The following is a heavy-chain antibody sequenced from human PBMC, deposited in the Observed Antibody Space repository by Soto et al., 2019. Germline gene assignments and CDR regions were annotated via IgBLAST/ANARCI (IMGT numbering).Heavy chain of an antibody. CDR1: GGSISSSSYY. D-gene: IGHD3-10*01. CDR3: ASCWVYGSGSYPYYYYMDV. CDR2: IYYSGST. Sequence: SETLSLTCTVSGGSISSSSYYWGWIRQPPGKGLEWIGSIYYSGSTYYNPSLKSRVTISVDTSKNQFSLKLSSVTAADTAVYYCASCWVYGSGSYPYYYYMDVWGKGTTVTVSS. J-gene: IGHJ6*03. V-gene: IGHV4-39*01.